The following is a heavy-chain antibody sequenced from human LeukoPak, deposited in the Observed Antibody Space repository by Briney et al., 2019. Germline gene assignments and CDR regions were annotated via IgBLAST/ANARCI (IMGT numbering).Heavy chain of an antibody. CDR1: GYTLTELS. D-gene: IGHD2-2*03. Sequence: ASVKASCKVSGYTLTELSMHWVRQAPGKGLEWMGGFDPEDGETIYAQKFQGRVTMTEDTSTDTAYMELSSLRSEDTAVYYCATSPGYCSSTSCYQFDYWGQGTLVTVSS. CDR2: FDPEDGET. J-gene: IGHJ4*02. V-gene: IGHV1-24*01. CDR3: ATSPGYCSSTSCYQFDY.